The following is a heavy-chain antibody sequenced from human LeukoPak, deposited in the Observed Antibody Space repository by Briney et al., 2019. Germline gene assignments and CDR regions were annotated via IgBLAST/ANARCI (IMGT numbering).Heavy chain of an antibody. CDR1: GFTFSSYE. Sequence: GGSLRLSCAASGFTFSSYEMNWVRQAPGKGLEWVSYISSSGSTIYYADSVKGRFTISRDNAKNSLYLQMNGLRAEDTAAYYCARMYSSGWYWGYYFDYWGQGTLVTVSS. D-gene: IGHD6-19*01. CDR3: ARMYSSGWYWGYYFDY. V-gene: IGHV3-48*03. CDR2: ISSSGSTI. J-gene: IGHJ4*02.